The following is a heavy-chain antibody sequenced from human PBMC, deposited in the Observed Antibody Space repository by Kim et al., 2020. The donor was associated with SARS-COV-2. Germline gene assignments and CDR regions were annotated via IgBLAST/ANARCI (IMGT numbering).Heavy chain of an antibody. CDR3: ARYYDSRGFHPYYFDF. Sequence: SVKVSCKASGGTFSNYAIAWVRQAPGQGLEWMGGFIPIFAAANYAQRFQGRVTITADVSTSTAYMELSSLRFEDTAIYYCARYYDSRGFHPYYFDFWGQGTRVTVST. J-gene: IGHJ4*02. CDR1: GGTFSNYA. D-gene: IGHD3-22*01. CDR2: FIPIFAAA. V-gene: IGHV1-69*13.